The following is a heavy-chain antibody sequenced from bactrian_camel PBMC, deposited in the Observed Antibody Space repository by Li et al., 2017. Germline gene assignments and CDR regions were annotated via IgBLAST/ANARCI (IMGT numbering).Heavy chain of an antibody. J-gene: IGHJ4*01. CDR1: GYTASSYS. Sequence: HVQLVESGGGSVQAGGSLRLSCAASGYTASSYSMGWFRQAPGKEREGVASINRDSTTSYADSVKGRFTISKDNAKNTLYLQMNSLKPEDTAIYYCAAYCLLRDSSRGCVKFRDWGQGTQVTVS. V-gene: IGHV3S53*01. CDR3: AAYCLLRDSSRGCVKFRD. D-gene: IGHD1*01. CDR2: INRDSTT.